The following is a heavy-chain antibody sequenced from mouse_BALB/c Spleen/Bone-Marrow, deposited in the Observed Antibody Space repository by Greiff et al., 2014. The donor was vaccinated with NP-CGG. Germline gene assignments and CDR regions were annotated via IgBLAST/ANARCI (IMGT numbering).Heavy chain of an antibody. V-gene: IGHV14-3*02. D-gene: IGHD1-1*01. CDR3: TRPSFYYGSSYWYFDV. Sequence: EVMLVESGSELVKPGASVKLSCAASGSNIKDTYMHWVKQRPEQGLEWIGRIDPANGDTKYDPKFQGKATITADTSSNTAYLQLSSLTSEDTAVYYCTRPSFYYGSSYWYFDVSGAGTTVTVSP. CDR1: GSNIKDTY. CDR2: IDPANGDT. J-gene: IGHJ1*01.